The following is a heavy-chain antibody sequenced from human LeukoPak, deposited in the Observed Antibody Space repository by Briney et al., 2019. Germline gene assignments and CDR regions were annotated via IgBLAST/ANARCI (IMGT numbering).Heavy chain of an antibody. Sequence: GGSLRLSCAASGFTFSSYSMNWVRQAPGKGLEGVSYISSSSSTIYYADSVKGRFTISRDNAKNSLYLQMNSLRAEDTAVYYCARSRNPWYFDYWGQGTLVTVSS. J-gene: IGHJ4*02. D-gene: IGHD2/OR15-2a*01. V-gene: IGHV3-48*01. CDR3: ARSRNPWYFDY. CDR1: GFTFSSYS. CDR2: ISSSSSTI.